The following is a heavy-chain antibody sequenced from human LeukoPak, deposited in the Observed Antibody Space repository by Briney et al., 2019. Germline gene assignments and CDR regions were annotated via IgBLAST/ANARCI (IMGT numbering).Heavy chain of an antibody. Sequence: SVKVSCKASGYTFTSYGISWVRQAPGQGLEWMGWISAYNGNTNYEQKLQGRVTMTTDTSTSTAYMELRSLRSDDTAVYYCARFRQQLDYFDYWGQGTLVTVSS. CDR1: GYTFTSYG. J-gene: IGHJ4*02. D-gene: IGHD6-13*01. CDR2: ISAYNGNT. V-gene: IGHV1-18*01. CDR3: ARFRQQLDYFDY.